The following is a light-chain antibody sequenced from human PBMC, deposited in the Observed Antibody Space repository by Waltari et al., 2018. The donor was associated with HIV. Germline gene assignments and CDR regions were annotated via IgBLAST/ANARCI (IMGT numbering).Light chain of an antibody. V-gene: IGLV3-1*01. CDR2: QDP. CDR1: KLGGNY. Sequence: SFELTQPPSVSVSPGQTASITCSGDKLGGNYASWYQHKPGQSPVLVIYQDPERPSVIPGRFSGSSSGNTVTLTIGGTQALDEAVYYCQSWASFTGVFGGGTKLTFL. J-gene: IGLJ3*02. CDR3: QSWASFTGV.